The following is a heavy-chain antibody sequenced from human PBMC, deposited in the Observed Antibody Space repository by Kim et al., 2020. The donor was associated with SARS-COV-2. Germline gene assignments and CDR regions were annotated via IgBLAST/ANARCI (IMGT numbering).Heavy chain of an antibody. CDR3: VRGTMRARQHFDY. D-gene: IGHD6-6*01. V-gene: IGHV3-30*03. J-gene: IGHJ4*02. Sequence: GGSLRLSCVASGFTFGTYGMHWVRQAPGKGPEWVAAISFDGRDTYYGDSVSGRFTISRDNSKNTLYLQMHSLRSEDTALFYCVRGTMRARQHFDYWGQGALVTVSP. CDR2: ISFDGRDT. CDR1: GFTFGTYG.